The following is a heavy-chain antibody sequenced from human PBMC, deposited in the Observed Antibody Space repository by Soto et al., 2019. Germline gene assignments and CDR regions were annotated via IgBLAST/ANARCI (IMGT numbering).Heavy chain of an antibody. J-gene: IGHJ6*02. V-gene: IGHV1-69*02. CDR3: ARTPSGYDLEYYYGLAV. CDR2: IIPILGIA. Sequence: QVQLVQSGAEVKKPGSSVKVSCKASGGTFSSYTISWVRQAPGQGLEWMGRIIPILGIANYAQKFQGRVTITAXXSXSXXYVERSSLGSEDTAVYYWARTPSGYDLEYYYGLAVWGRGTTVAVSS. D-gene: IGHD5-12*01. CDR1: GGTFSSYT.